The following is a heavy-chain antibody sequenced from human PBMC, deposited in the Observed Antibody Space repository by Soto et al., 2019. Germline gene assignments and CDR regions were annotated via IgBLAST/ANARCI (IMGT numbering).Heavy chain of an antibody. D-gene: IGHD3-22*01. CDR1: GFTFSSYS. J-gene: IGHJ4*02. CDR2: ICSSSSYI. CDR3: ARDFEGVDYYDSSGYYYGLYYFDY. Sequence: GGSLRLSCAASGFTFSSYSMYWVRQAPGKGLEWVSSICSSSSYIYYADSVKGRFTISRDNAKNSLYLQMNSLRAEDTAVYYCARDFEGVDYYDSSGYYYGLYYFDYWGQGTLVTVSS. V-gene: IGHV3-21*01.